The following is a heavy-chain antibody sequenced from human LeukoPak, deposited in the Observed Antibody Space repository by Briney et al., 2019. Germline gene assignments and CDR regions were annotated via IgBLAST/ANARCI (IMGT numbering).Heavy chain of an antibody. CDR3: ARLSKGRYFDYIFDH. D-gene: IGHD3-9*01. Sequence: SETLSLTCTVSGGSVGSYEYYWGWIRQPPGEGLEWIGNTYYSGSTYYNPSLKSRLTMSVDTSKNQFSLKMSSVTAADTAVYYCARLSKGRYFDYIFDHWGQGALVTVSS. V-gene: IGHV4-39*01. CDR1: GGSVGSYEYY. J-gene: IGHJ4*02. CDR2: TYYSGST.